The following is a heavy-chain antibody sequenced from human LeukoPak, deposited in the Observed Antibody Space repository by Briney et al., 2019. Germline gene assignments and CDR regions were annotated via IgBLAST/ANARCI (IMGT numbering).Heavy chain of an antibody. V-gene: IGHV5-51*01. CDR2: IYPGDSDT. CDR1: GYSFTSYW. J-gene: IGHJ4*02. Sequence: PGGSLKISCKGSGYSFTSYWIGWVRQMPGKGLEWMGIIYPGDSDTRYSPSFQGQVTISADKSISTAYLQWSSLKASDTAMYYCARRGGGGYYYGSGSYLFDYWGQGTLVTVSS. D-gene: IGHD3-10*01. CDR3: ARRGGGGYYYGSGSYLFDY.